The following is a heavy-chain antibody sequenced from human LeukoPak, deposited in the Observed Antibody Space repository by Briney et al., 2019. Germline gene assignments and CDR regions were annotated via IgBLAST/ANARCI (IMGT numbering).Heavy chain of an antibody. D-gene: IGHD3-16*01. CDR3: ARAPSWGGLNSGSYYFDY. Sequence: ASVKVSCKASGYTFTNYDINWVRQATGQGLEWMGWMNPNSGNTGYAQKFQGRVTITRNTSISTAYMELSSLRSDDTAVYYCARAPSWGGLNSGSYYFDYWGQGTLVTVSS. CDR1: GYTFTNYD. J-gene: IGHJ4*02. CDR2: MNPNSGNT. V-gene: IGHV1-8*03.